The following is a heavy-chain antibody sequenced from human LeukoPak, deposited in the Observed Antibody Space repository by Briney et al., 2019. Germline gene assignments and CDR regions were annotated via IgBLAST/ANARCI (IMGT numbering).Heavy chain of an antibody. D-gene: IGHD5-24*01. Sequence: ASVKVSCKVSGYTLTELSMHWVRQAPGKGLEWMGGFDPEDGEAIYAQKFQGRVTMTEDTSTDTAYMELSSLRSEDTAVYYCARDNSVRDEAWWFNPWGQGTLVTVSS. CDR3: ARDNSVRDEAWWFNP. CDR1: GYTLTELS. J-gene: IGHJ5*02. V-gene: IGHV1-24*01. CDR2: FDPEDGEA.